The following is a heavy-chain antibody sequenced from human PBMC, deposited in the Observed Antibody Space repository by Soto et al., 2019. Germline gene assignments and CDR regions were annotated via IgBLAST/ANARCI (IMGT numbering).Heavy chain of an antibody. CDR1: GSSISSSSYY. V-gene: IGHV4-39*01. Sequence: PSDTLSLTCTLSGSSISSSSYYWGWIRQPPGKGLEWIGSIYYSGSTYYNPSLKCRVTISVDTSKNQFSLKLSSVTAADTAVYYCACIFSGGYGYGFYYYGMDVWGQGTTVTVSS. CDR2: IYYSGST. CDR3: ACIFSGGYGYGFYYYGMDV. D-gene: IGHD5-18*01. J-gene: IGHJ6*02.